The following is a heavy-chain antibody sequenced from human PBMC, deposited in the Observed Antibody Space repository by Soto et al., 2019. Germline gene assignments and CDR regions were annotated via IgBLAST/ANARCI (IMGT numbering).Heavy chain of an antibody. V-gene: IGHV1-69*12. CDR3: ARGGGWVEMATMDY. D-gene: IGHD5-12*01. Sequence: QVQLVQSGAEVKKPGSSVKVSCKASGGTFSSYAISWVRQAPGQGLEWMGGIIPIFGTANYAQKFQGRVTITADESTSTAYMARRSLRSEDTAVYYCARGGGWVEMATMDYWGQGTLVTVSS. CDR1: GGTFSSYA. J-gene: IGHJ4*02. CDR2: IIPIFGTA.